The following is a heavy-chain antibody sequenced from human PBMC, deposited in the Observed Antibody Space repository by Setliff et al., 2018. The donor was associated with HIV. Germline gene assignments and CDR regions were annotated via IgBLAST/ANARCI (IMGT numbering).Heavy chain of an antibody. CDR3: ARDRGRYGDYRDFDY. CDR1: GYRFTDFY. J-gene: IGHJ4*02. D-gene: IGHD4-17*01. CDR2: INPKSGAT. Sequence: GASVKVSCKTFGYRFTDFYVNWVRQAPGQGLEWMGWINPKSGATKNAQKFQGRVTMTRDTSISTVYMEVTRLTSDDTAVYYCARDRGRYGDYRDFDYWGQGALVTVSS. V-gene: IGHV1-2*02.